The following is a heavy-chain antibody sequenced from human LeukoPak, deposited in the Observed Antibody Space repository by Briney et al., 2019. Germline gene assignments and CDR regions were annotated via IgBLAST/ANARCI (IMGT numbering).Heavy chain of an antibody. CDR2: ISSSGRTI. D-gene: IGHD4-17*01. CDR3: ASLIVGGTTVRDY. J-gene: IGHJ4*02. Sequence: GGSLRLSCAASGFTFSSYEMNWVRQAPGKGLEWVSYISSSGRTIYYADSVKGRFTISRNNAKNSLSLQMNSLRAEDTAVYYCASLIVGGTTVRDYWGQGTLVSVSS. V-gene: IGHV3-48*03. CDR1: GFTFSSYE.